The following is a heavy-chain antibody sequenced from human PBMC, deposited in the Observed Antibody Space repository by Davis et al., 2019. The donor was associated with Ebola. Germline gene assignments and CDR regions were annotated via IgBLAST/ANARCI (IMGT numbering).Heavy chain of an antibody. J-gene: IGHJ6*04. CDR1: GFTFSDYS. Sequence: GESLKISCAASGFTFSDYSVNWVRQAPGKGLEWVSSISSSSGYIYYADSVKGRFTISRDNSKNTIYLQMNSLRAEDTAVYYCARDPSGGSGWSMGYYGMDVWGKGTTVTVSS. CDR2: ISSSSGYI. D-gene: IGHD6-19*01. V-gene: IGHV3-21*04. CDR3: ARDPSGGSGWSMGYYGMDV.